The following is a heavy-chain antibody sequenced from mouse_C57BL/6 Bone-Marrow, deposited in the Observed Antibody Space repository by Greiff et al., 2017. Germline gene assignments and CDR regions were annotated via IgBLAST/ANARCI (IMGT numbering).Heavy chain of an antibody. V-gene: IGHV1-69*01. CDR2: IDPADSYT. J-gene: IGHJ4*01. CDR3: ATGLLSMDY. Sequence: QVQLQQPGAELVMPGASVKLSCTASGYTFTSYWMHWVKQRPGQGLEWIGEIDPADSYTNYNQKFKGQSTLTVDKSSSTAYMQLSSLTSEDSAVYYCATGLLSMDYWGQGTSVTVSS. CDR1: GYTFTSYW. D-gene: IGHD2-10*01.